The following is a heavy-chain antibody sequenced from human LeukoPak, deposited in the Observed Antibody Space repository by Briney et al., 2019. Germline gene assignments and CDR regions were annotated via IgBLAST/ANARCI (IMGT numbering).Heavy chain of an antibody. D-gene: IGHD3-3*01. CDR2: IYPGDSDT. Sequence: GESLRISCKGSGYTFSSYWIGWVRQMPGKGLEWMGIIYPGDSDTRYSPSLQGQVTISVDTSIATAYLQWSSLKASDTAIYYCARQNDFRLDYWGQGSLVTVSS. CDR3: ARQNDFRLDY. J-gene: IGHJ4*02. CDR1: GYTFSSYW. V-gene: IGHV5-51*01.